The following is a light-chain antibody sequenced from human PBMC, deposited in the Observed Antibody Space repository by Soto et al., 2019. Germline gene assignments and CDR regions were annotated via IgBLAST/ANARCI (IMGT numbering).Light chain of an antibody. CDR1: QIVSSSY. CDR3: QQYGSSPPEVT. V-gene: IGKV3-20*01. Sequence: EIVLTQSPGTLSLSPGERATLSCRASQIVSSSYLAWYQQKPGQAPRLLIYGASSRATGIPDRFSGSGSGTDFTLTISRLEPEDFAVYYCQQYGSSPPEVTFGPGTKVDIK. CDR2: GAS. J-gene: IGKJ3*01.